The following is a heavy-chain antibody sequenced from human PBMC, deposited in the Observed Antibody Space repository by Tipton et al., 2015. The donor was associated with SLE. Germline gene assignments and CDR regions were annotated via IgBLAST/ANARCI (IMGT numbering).Heavy chain of an antibody. D-gene: IGHD6-19*01. Sequence: SLRLSCAASGFTFSSYGMHWVRQAPGKGLEWVAFIRYDGSNKYYADSVKGRFTISRDNSKNTLYLQMNSLRAEDTAVYYCVKSGIAVAGLFDYWGQGTLVTVSS. CDR1: GFTFSSYG. CDR3: VKSGIAVAGLFDY. V-gene: IGHV3-30*02. CDR2: IRYDGSNK. J-gene: IGHJ4*02.